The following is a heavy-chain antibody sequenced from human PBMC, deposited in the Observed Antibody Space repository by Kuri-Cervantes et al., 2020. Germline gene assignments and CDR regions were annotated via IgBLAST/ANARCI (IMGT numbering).Heavy chain of an antibody. Sequence: GSLRLSCAASGFTFSSYAMHWVRQAPGKGLEYVSAISSNGGSTYYANSVKGRFTISRDNSKNTLYLQMGSLRAEDMAVYYCARAESIYGYFDYWGQGTLVTVSS. CDR3: ARAESIYGYFDY. CDR2: ISSNGGST. J-gene: IGHJ4*02. V-gene: IGHV3-64*01. D-gene: IGHD3-10*01. CDR1: GFTFSSYA.